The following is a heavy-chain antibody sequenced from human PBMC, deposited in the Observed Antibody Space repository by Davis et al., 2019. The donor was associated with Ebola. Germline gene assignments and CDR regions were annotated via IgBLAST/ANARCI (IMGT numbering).Heavy chain of an antibody. D-gene: IGHD6-6*01. CDR1: GYTFTGYY. J-gene: IGHJ4*02. Sequence: ASAKVFCKASGYTFTGYYMHWVRQAPGQGLEWMGWINPNSGGTNYAQKFQGWVTMTRDTSISTAYMELSRLRSDDTAVYYCARSIAARVFDYWGQGTLVTVSS. CDR2: INPNSGGT. V-gene: IGHV1-2*04. CDR3: ARSIAARVFDY.